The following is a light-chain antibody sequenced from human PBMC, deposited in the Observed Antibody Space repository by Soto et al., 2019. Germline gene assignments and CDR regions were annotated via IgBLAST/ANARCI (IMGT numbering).Light chain of an antibody. CDR3: QQRSNWPLT. V-gene: IGKV3-11*01. CDR2: DAS. CDR1: QSVSSY. J-gene: IGKJ4*01. Sequence: EIVLTQSPANLSLSPGERATLSCRASQSVSSYLAWYQQKPGQAPRLLIYDASNRATGIPARFSGSGSGTDFTLTISSLEPEDFAVYYWQQRSNWPLTVGEGTKVEIK.